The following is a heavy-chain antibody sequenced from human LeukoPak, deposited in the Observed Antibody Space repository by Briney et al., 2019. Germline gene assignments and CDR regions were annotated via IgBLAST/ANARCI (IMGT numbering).Heavy chain of an antibody. J-gene: IGHJ6*02. V-gene: IGHV3-53*01. Sequence: GGSLRLSCAASGFTVSSNYMSWVRQAPGKGLEWVSVIYSGGSTYYADSVKGRFTISRDNSKNTLYLQMNSLRAEDTAVYYCARAPRGYCSSTSCYTLYYYYGMDVWGQGNTVTVSS. CDR1: GFTVSSNY. D-gene: IGHD2-2*02. CDR3: ARAPRGYCSSTSCYTLYYYYGMDV. CDR2: IYSGGST.